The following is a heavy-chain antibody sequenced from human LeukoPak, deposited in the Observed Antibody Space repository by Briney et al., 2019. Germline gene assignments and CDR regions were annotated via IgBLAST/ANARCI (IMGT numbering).Heavy chain of an antibody. CDR3: ARQDIVVVPAALYYYGMDV. V-gene: IGHV4-34*01. CDR2: INHSGST. Sequence: SETLSLTCAVYGGSFSGYYWSWIRQPPGKGLEWIGEINHSGSTNYNPSLKSRVTISVDTSKNQFSLKLSSVTAADTAVYYCARQDIVVVPAALYYYGMDVWGQGTTATVSS. J-gene: IGHJ6*02. D-gene: IGHD2-2*01. CDR1: GGSFSGYY.